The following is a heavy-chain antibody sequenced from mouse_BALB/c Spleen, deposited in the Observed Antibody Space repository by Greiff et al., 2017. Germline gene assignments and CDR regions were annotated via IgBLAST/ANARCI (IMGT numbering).Heavy chain of an antibody. CDR1: GFTFSSYG. J-gene: IGHJ3*01. CDR2: ISSGGSYT. CDR3: ARRLGEGGFAY. V-gene: IGHV5-6*02. Sequence: EVKLVESGGDLVKPGGSLKLSCAASGFTFSSYGMSWVRQTPDKRLEWVATISSGGSYTYYPDSVKGRFTISRDNAKNTLYLQMSSLKSEDTAMYYCARRLGEGGFAYWGQGTLVTVSA. D-gene: IGHD3-3*01.